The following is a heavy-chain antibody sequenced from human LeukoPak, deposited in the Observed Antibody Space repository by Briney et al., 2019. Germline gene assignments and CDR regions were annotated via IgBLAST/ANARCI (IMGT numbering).Heavy chain of an antibody. V-gene: IGHV1-2*02. CDR2: INPKSGGT. D-gene: IGHD6-19*01. CDR3: ARDRRYDSSGWYELDY. J-gene: IGHJ4*02. Sequence: ASLKVSSEASGYTLTVYYIGSGRQAPRQGGGWVGWINPKSGGTNYVQKFQGRVTMTRDTSISTAYMELSRLRSDGRAGYYCARDRRYDSSGWYELDYWGQGTLVTVSS. CDR1: GYTLTVYY.